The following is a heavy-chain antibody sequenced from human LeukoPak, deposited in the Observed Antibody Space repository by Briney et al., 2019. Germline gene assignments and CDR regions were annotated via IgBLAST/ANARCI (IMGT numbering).Heavy chain of an antibody. CDR3: KSGGAAPGSFDN. Sequence: QPGGSLRLSCAASGFTFSDYWMSWMRQAPGKGLEWVANIKYDGNEEYYVDSVKGRFTISRDNAKNSLYLQLNSLRLEDTAVYYCKSGGAAPGSFDNWGQGTLVTVSP. CDR1: GFTFSDYW. D-gene: IGHD2-8*02. V-gene: IGHV3-7*01. CDR2: IKYDGNEE. J-gene: IGHJ4*02.